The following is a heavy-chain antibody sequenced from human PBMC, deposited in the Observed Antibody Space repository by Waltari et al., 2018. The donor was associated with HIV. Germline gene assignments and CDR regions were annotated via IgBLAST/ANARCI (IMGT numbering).Heavy chain of an antibody. J-gene: IGHJ3*02. CDR3: ARAFMIRGTGAFDI. Sequence: EVQVVGPGGGLLQPGGSLGLSCAAPGFTFSVYEMNWVRQAPGKGLEWVSYSSSSGSTIYFADSVKGRFTMSRDNAKNSLYLRMNSLRAEDTAVYYWARAFMIRGTGAFDIWGQGTMVTVSS. D-gene: IGHD3-10*01. V-gene: IGHV3-48*03. CDR1: GFTFSVYE. CDR2: SSSSGSTI.